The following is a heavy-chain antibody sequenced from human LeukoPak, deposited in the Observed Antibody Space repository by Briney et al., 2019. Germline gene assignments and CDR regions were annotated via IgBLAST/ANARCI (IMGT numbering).Heavy chain of an antibody. CDR1: GFTFSSYS. CDR3: ARATSLYGSGVANWFDP. V-gene: IGHV3-21*01. Sequence: GGSLRLSCAASGFTFSSYSMNWVRQAPGQGLEWISSISSSSSYIYYADSVKGRFTISRDNAKNSLYLQMNSLRAEDTAVYYCARATSLYGSGVANWFDPWGQGTLVTVSS. CDR2: ISSSSSYI. D-gene: IGHD3-10*01. J-gene: IGHJ5*02.